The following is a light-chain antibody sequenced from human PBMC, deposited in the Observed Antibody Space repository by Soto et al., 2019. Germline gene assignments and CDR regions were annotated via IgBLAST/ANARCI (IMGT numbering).Light chain of an antibody. CDR1: QRVSSY. Sequence: ELVLTQSPATLSLSPGERATLSCSSSQRVSSYVAWYQQKPGQAPRLLIYDASNRATGIPARFSGSGSGTDFTLTIRSLEPAQFAGYDCPQRRYWPSTSGGGNQVHIK. CDR3: PQRRYWPST. J-gene: IGKJ4*01. V-gene: IGKV3-11*01. CDR2: DAS.